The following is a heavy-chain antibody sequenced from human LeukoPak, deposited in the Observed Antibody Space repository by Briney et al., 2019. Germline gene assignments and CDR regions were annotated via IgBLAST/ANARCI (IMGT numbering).Heavy chain of an antibody. V-gene: IGHV3-21*01. CDR2: ISTSSSYI. CDR1: GFTFSSYS. CDR3: ARARATYYYDSSGYYRYYFDY. D-gene: IGHD3-22*01. Sequence: PGGSLRLSCAASGFTFSSYSMNWVRQAPGKGLEWVSSISTSSSYIYYADSVKGRFTISRDNAKNSLYLQMNSLRAEDTAVYYCARARATYYYDSSGYYRYYFDYWGQGTLVTVSS. J-gene: IGHJ4*02.